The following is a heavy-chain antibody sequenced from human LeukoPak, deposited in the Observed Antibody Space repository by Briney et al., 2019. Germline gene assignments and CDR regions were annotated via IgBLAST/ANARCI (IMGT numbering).Heavy chain of an antibody. CDR2: ISSDGGST. Sequence: GGSLRLSCSASGFIFSSYAVHWVRQAPGKGLEYVSAISSDGGSTYYADSVKGRFTISRDDSKNTLYLQMSSLRTEDTAVYYCVKSGAAGNYYGMDVWGKGTTVTASS. J-gene: IGHJ6*04. CDR3: VKSGAAGNYYGMDV. D-gene: IGHD6-13*01. CDR1: GFIFSSYA. V-gene: IGHV3-64D*06.